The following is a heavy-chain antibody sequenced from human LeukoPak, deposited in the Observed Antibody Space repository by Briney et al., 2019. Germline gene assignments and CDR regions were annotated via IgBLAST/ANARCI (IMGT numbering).Heavy chain of an antibody. CDR2: INPNSGGT. Sequence: ASVKVSCKASVDTFTGYYMHWVRQAPGQGLEWMGRINPNSGGTNYAQKFQGRVTMTRDTSISTAYMELSRLRSDDTAVYYCAREGVRLSVNYWGQGTLVTVSS. J-gene: IGHJ4*02. CDR3: AREGVRLSVNY. D-gene: IGHD6-25*01. V-gene: IGHV1-2*06. CDR1: VDTFTGYY.